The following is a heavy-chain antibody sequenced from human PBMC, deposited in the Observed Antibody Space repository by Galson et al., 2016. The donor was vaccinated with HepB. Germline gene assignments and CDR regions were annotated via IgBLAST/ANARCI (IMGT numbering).Heavy chain of an antibody. D-gene: IGHD3-22*01. CDR1: GFTFRTYA. CDR2: ISSNGDST. J-gene: IGHJ5*02. CDR3: VKFDYYDSSGYYRNWFDP. Sequence: SLRLSCAASGFTFRTYAMHWVRQAPGKGLEYVSAISSNGDSTYYADSVRGRFTISRDNSKNTLYLQMSSLRDEDTAVYYCVKFDYYDSSGYYRNWFDPWGQGTLVTVSS. V-gene: IGHV3-64D*09.